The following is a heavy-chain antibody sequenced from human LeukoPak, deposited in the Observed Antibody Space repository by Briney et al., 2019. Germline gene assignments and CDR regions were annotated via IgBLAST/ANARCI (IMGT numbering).Heavy chain of an antibody. Sequence: ASVKVSCKASGYTFTDYYMHWVRQAPGQGVEWMGWINPNSGTNYAQKIQGRVTMTRDTSISTAYMELTRLTSDDTAVYYCARNCYMDYWGQGTLVTVSS. CDR2: INPNSGT. CDR3: ARNCYMDY. D-gene: IGHD2-21*01. V-gene: IGHV1-2*02. J-gene: IGHJ4*02. CDR1: GYTFTDYY.